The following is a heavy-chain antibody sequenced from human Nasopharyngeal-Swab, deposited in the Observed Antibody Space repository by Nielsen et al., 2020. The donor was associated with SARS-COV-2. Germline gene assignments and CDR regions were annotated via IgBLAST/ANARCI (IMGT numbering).Heavy chain of an antibody. Sequence: SLKISCAASGFTFDDYAMHWVRQAPGKGLEWVSGISWNSGSIGYADSVKGRFTISRDNAKNSLYLQMNSLRAEDTALYYCAKGQSSGWYATNDAFDIWGQGTMVIVSS. V-gene: IGHV3-9*01. CDR2: ISWNSGSI. CDR1: GFTFDDYA. J-gene: IGHJ3*02. CDR3: AKGQSSGWYATNDAFDI. D-gene: IGHD6-19*01.